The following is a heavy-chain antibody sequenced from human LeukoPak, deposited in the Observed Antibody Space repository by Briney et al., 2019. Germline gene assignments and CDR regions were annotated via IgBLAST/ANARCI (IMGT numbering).Heavy chain of an antibody. CDR2: TYYRSKWYN. CDR1: GDSVSSNSAA. Sequence: PSQTLSLTCAISGDSVSSNSAAWNWIRQSPSRGLEWLGRTYYRSKWYNDYAVSVKSRITINPDTSKNQFSLQLNSVTPEDTAVYYCARDLYYDYVWGSYRFFDYWGQGTLVTVSS. D-gene: IGHD3-16*02. J-gene: IGHJ4*02. V-gene: IGHV6-1*01. CDR3: ARDLYYDYVWGSYRFFDY.